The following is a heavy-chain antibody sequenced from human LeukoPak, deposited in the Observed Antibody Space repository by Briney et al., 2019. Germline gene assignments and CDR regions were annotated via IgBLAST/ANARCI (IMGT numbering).Heavy chain of an antibody. J-gene: IGHJ6*03. V-gene: IGHV4-34*01. CDR1: GGSFSGYY. CDR2: INHSGST. Sequence: SETLSLTRAVYGGSFSGYYWSWIRQPPGKGLEWIGEINHSGSTNYNPSLKSRVTISVDTSKNQFSLKLSSVTAADTAVYYCARGLRYYDFWSGYSEGYYYYYMDVWGKGTTVTVSS. CDR3: ARGLRYYDFWSGYSEGYYYYYMDV. D-gene: IGHD3-3*01.